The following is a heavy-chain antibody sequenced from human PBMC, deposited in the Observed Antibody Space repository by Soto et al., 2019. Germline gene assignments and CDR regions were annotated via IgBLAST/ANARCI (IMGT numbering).Heavy chain of an antibody. V-gene: IGHV1-69*01. CDR1: GGTFNTYA. J-gene: IGHJ4*02. Sequence: QVRLVQSGVEVRKPXXXXXXSCKASGGTFNTYAISWVRQAPGQGLEWMGGIIPIFGMSNYAQKFQGRVTISADEPTTTFYMELKSLTSDHTALYYCASARAVQLTFGNHFDSWGQGTLVTVSS. CDR3: ASARAVQLTFGNHFDS. CDR2: IIPIFGMS. D-gene: IGHD3-16*01.